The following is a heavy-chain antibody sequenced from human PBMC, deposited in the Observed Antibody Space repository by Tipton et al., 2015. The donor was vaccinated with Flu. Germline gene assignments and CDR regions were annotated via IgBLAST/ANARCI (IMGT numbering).Heavy chain of an antibody. CDR1: GGSISSSSDY. D-gene: IGHD3-10*01. Sequence: GLVKPSETLSLTCNVSGGSISSSSDYWGWIRQPPGKGLEWIGTIYSSGSTYFNPSLRSRVTFSVDTSKNQFSLRLASVTAADTAVYYCARDRRKGSGSFYQPAYYFDYWGQGALVTVSS. CDR2: IYSSGST. J-gene: IGHJ4*02. CDR3: ARDRRKGSGSFYQPAYYFDY. V-gene: IGHV4-39*07.